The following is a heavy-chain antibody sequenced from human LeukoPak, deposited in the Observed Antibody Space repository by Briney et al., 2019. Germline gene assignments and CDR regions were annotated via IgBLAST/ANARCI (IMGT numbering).Heavy chain of an antibody. D-gene: IGHD4-23*01. CDR1: GYTFTSYD. CDR3: ARVLDYGGNTRDY. J-gene: IGHJ4*02. V-gene: IGHV1-8*03. Sequence: ASVKVSCKASGYTFTSYDINWVRQATGQGPEWMGWINPNSGNTGYAQKFQGRVTITRNTSISTAYMELSSLRSEDTAVYYCARVLDYGGNTRDYWGQGTLVTVSS. CDR2: INPNSGNT.